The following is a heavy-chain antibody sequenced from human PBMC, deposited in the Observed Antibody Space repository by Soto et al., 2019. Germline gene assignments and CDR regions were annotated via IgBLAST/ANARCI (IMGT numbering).Heavy chain of an antibody. CDR3: AKGGYGGKSDY. CDR1: GFTFSNYA. D-gene: IGHD6-25*01. Sequence: PWGSLRLSCAASGFTFSNYAMSWVRQAPGKGLEWVSAISGGGGSTNYADSVKGRFTISRDNSKNTRYLQMNSLRDEDTALYYCAKGGYGGKSDYWRKGPLVTVSS. J-gene: IGHJ4*02. V-gene: IGHV3-23*01. CDR2: ISGGGGST.